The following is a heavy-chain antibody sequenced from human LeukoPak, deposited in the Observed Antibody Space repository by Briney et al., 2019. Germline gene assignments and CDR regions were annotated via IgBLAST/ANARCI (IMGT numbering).Heavy chain of an antibody. CDR1: GGSISSYY. D-gene: IGHD3-3*02. CDR3: ATVISPGGWFDP. J-gene: IGHJ5*02. CDR2: IYTSGST. Sequence: SETLSLTCTVSGGSISSYYWSWIRQPAGKGLEWIGRIYTSGSTNYNPSLKSRVTISVDTSKNQFSLKLSSVTAADTAVYYCATVISPGGWFDPWGQGTLVTVSS. V-gene: IGHV4-4*07.